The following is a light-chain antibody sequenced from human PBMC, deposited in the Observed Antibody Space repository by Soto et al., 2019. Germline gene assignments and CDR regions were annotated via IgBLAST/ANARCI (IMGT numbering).Light chain of an antibody. J-gene: IGKJ5*01. Sequence: DIQMTQSPSPLSASIGDRVTITGRASQSISSYLSWYQQKPGKAPKLLIFAASSLQSGVPSRFSGSGSGTDFTLTVTNLQPEDFATYYCQQSYTSRITFGLGTRLEIK. V-gene: IGKV1-39*01. CDR1: QSISSY. CDR2: AAS. CDR3: QQSYTSRIT.